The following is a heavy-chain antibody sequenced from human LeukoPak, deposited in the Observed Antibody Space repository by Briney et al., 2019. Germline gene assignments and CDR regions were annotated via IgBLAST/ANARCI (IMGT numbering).Heavy chain of an antibody. CDR3: ARVTGYIVEDYFDY. D-gene: IGHD3-22*01. J-gene: IGHJ4*02. CDR1: GGSISSYY. V-gene: IGHV4-59*01. Sequence: TSETLSLTCSVSGGSISSYYWSWIRQPPGKGLEWIGYIYYSGSTNYNPSLKSRVTVLVDTSKDQFSLRLSSVTAADTAVYYCARVTGYIVEDYFDYWGQGTLVTVSS. CDR2: IYYSGST.